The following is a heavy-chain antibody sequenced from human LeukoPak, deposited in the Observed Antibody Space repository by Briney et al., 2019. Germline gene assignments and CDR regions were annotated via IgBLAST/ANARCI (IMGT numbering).Heavy chain of an antibody. Sequence: SVKVSCKASGGTFSSYAISWVRQAPGQGLEGMGGIIPIFGTANYAQKFQGRVTITADESTSTAYMELSSLRSEDTAVYYCARGRDYGDYGNAFDIWGQGTMVTVSS. CDR3: ARGRDYGDYGNAFDI. CDR1: GGTFSSYA. CDR2: IIPIFGTA. J-gene: IGHJ3*02. V-gene: IGHV1-69*13. D-gene: IGHD4-17*01.